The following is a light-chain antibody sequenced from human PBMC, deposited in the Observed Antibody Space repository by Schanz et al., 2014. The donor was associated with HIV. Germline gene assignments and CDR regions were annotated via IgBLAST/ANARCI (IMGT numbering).Light chain of an antibody. CDR2: DVT. CDR1: SSDVGGYTY. Sequence: QSALTQPASVSGSPGQSITISCTGTSSDVGGYTYVSWYQQHPGKAPKLIIYDVTNRPSGVSNRFSGSKSGNTASLTISGLQAEDEADYYCSSYGASSTHVLFGGGTKVTVL. CDR3: SSYGASSTHVL. J-gene: IGLJ2*01. V-gene: IGLV2-14*03.